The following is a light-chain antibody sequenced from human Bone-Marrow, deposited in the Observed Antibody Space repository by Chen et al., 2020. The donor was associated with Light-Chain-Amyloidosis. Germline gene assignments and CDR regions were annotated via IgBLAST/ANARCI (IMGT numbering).Light chain of an antibody. J-gene: IGLJ1*01. CDR2: EVN. V-gene: IGLV2-14*01. CDR3: SSYTITNTLV. Sequence: QSALTQPASVSGSPGQSITIPCTGTSSDVGGDNHVSWYHQHPDKAPKLMIYEVNNRPSWVPDRFSGSKSDNTASLTISGLQTEDEADYFCSSYTITNTLVFGSGTRVTVL. CDR1: SSDVGGDNH.